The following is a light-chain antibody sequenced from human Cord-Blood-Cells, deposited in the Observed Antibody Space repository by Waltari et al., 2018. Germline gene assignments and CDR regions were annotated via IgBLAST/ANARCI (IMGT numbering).Light chain of an antibody. Sequence: QSALTQPASVSGSPGQSIPISCTGTSSDVGGYNFSSWYQQHPGKAPKLMIYDVSNRPSGVSNRFSSSKSGNTASLTISGLQAEDEADYYCSSYTSSSTLVFGGGTKLTVL. CDR1: SSDVGGYNF. CDR2: DVS. J-gene: IGLJ3*02. V-gene: IGLV2-14*03. CDR3: SSYTSSSTLV.